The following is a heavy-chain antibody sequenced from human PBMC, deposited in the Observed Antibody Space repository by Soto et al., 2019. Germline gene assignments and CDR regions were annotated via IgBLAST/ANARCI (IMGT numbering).Heavy chain of an antibody. CDR2: MNPNSGNT. CDR1: GYTFTSYD. CDR3: ARLNYYYYCMDV. J-gene: IGHJ6*03. Sequence: QVQLVQSGAEVKKPGASVKGSCKASGYTFTSYDINWARQATGQGLEWMGWMNPNSGNTGYAQKFQGRVTMTRNTSISTAYMELSSLRSEDTAVYYCARLNYYYYCMDVWGKGTTVTVSS. V-gene: IGHV1-8*01.